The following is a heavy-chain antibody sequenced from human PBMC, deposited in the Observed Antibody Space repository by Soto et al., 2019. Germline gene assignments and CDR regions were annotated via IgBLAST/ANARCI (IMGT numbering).Heavy chain of an antibody. Sequence: GGSLRLSCAASGFTFSDYYMSWIRQAPGKGLEWVSYISSSSSYTNYADSVKGRFTISRDNAKNSLYLQMNSLRAEDTAVYYCARDRDPRYGSGYYQRKPTSYYYYGMDVWGQGTTVTVSS. CDR1: GFTFSDYY. V-gene: IGHV3-11*06. D-gene: IGHD3-22*01. CDR3: ARDRDPRYGSGYYQRKPTSYYYYGMDV. CDR2: ISSSSSYT. J-gene: IGHJ6*02.